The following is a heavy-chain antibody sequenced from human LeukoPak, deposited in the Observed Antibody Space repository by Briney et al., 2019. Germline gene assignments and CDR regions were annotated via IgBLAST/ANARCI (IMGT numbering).Heavy chain of an antibody. CDR1: GFPFSSYS. CDR3: ARVGIAVDGGDY. V-gene: IGHV3-21*01. CDR2: ISSSSSYI. D-gene: IGHD6-19*01. Sequence: KPGGSLRLSCAASGFPFSSYSMNWVRQAPGKGLEWVSSISSSSSYIYYADSVKGRFTISRDNAKNSLYLQMNSLRAEDTAVYYCARVGIAVDGGDYWGQGTLVTVSS. J-gene: IGHJ4*02.